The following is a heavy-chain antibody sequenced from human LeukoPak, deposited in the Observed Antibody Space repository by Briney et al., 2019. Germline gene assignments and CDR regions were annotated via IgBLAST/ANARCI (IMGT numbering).Heavy chain of an antibody. V-gene: IGHV1-2*02. CDR1: GYSFTDYY. CDR3: ARADRLHGGPYLIGP. CDR2: INPNSGGT. Sequence: PWASVKVSCKTSGYSFTDYYMHWVRQAPGQGLECMRWINPNSGGTSSAQKFQGRVTMTRDTSISTVYMEVSWLTPDDTAIYYCARADRLHGGPYLIGPWGQGTLVTVSS. J-gene: IGHJ5*02. D-gene: IGHD2-21*01.